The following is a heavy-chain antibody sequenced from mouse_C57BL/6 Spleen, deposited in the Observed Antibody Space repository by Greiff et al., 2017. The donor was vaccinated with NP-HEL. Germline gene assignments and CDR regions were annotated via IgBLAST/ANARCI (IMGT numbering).Heavy chain of an antibody. V-gene: IGHV1-5*01. D-gene: IGHD3-3*01. J-gene: IGHJ2*01. CDR3: TRQDNGDFDY. CDR2: IYPGNSDT. CDR1: GYTFTSYW. Sequence: VQLKQSGTVLARPGASVKMSCKTSGYTFTSYWMHWVKQRPGQGLEWIGAIYPGNSDTSYNQKFKGKAKLTAVTSASTAYMELSSLTNEDSAVYYGTRQDNGDFDYGGKGTPLTVSS.